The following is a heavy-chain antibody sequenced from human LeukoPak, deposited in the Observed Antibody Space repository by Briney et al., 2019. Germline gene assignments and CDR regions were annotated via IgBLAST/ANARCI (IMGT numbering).Heavy chain of an antibody. CDR1: GFTFSSYS. CDR2: ISSSSSYI. D-gene: IGHD4-4*01. V-gene: IGHV3-21*01. CDR3: ARESRTVNYDY. Sequence: GGSLRLSCAASGFTFSSYSMNWVRQAPGKGLEWVSSISSSSSYIYYADSVKGRFIISRDNAKNSLYVQMNSLRAEDTAVYYCARESRTVNYDYWGQGTLVTVSS. J-gene: IGHJ4*02.